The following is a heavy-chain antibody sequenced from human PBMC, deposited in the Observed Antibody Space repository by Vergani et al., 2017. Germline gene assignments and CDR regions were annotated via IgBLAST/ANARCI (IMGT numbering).Heavy chain of an antibody. D-gene: IGHD1-1*01. V-gene: IGHV1-18*01. CDR1: SHTFQTYG. CDR2: IRPYTGHT. J-gene: IGHJ3*01. Sequence: QVQSVQSGAELKKPGASVSVSCKGSSHTFQTYGISWVRQAPGKGLEWMAWIRPYTGHTIYAQKFQDRVTMTADTSTNTAYMELRSLRSDDTAVYFWARLAPSNSEVTPTAFDVWGQGTMVTVSS. CDR3: ARLAPSNSEVTPTAFDV.